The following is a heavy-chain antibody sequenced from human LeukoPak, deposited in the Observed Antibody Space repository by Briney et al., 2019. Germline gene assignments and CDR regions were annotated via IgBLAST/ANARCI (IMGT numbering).Heavy chain of an antibody. CDR2: INHSGST. D-gene: IGHD4-17*01. Sequence: SETLSLTCAVYGGSFSGYYWSWIRQPPGKGLEWIGEINHSGSTNYNPSLKSRVTISVDTSKNQFSLKLSSVTATDTAVYYCARAGYGDSDFDYWGQGTLVTVSS. V-gene: IGHV4-34*01. CDR1: GGSFSGYY. CDR3: ARAGYGDSDFDY. J-gene: IGHJ4*02.